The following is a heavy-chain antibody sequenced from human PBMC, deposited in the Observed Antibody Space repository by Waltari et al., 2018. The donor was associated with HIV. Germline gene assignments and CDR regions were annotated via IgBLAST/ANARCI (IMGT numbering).Heavy chain of an antibody. J-gene: IGHJ4*02. D-gene: IGHD4-4*01. CDR1: GGSISGYY. CDR2: IYYSGST. CDR3: ARHPPGNPYFDN. Sequence: QVQLQESGPGLVKPSETLSLTCTVSGGSISGYYWSWIRQPPGKGLEWIGYIYYSGSTTTNPPPKDRVTISVDTSKNQFPRKLSSVTAADTAVYYCARHPPGNPYFDNWGQGTLVTVSS. V-gene: IGHV4-59*08.